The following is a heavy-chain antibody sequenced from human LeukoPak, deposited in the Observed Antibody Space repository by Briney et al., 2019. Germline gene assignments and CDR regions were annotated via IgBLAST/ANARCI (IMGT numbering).Heavy chain of an antibody. D-gene: IGHD4-17*01. CDR3: AKGPLCYYGDNAWFGP. Sequence: PGRSLTLSCAASGFTFSSSAMHWVRQAPGKGLEWVAVVFSDGTYKYYADSVKGRFTISRDNSKNMLFLQMNSLRAEDTAVYYCAKGPLCYYGDNAWFGPWGQGTLVTVSS. CDR1: GFTFSSSA. V-gene: IGHV3-30*18. J-gene: IGHJ5*02. CDR2: VFSDGTYK.